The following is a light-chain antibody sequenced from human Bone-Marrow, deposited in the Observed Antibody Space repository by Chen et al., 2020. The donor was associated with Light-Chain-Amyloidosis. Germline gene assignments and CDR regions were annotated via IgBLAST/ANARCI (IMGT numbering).Light chain of an antibody. J-gene: IGLJ2*01. Sequence: SYELTQPPSVSGSPGQTARITCSGDDLPTKSAYWYQKKPGQAPVLVIRRDTGRPSGISERFSGSSSATTATLTISGVQAEDEADYHCQSADSSGTYEVIFGGGTKLSVL. CDR2: RDT. CDR1: DLPTKS. V-gene: IGLV3-25*03. CDR3: QSADSSGTYEVI.